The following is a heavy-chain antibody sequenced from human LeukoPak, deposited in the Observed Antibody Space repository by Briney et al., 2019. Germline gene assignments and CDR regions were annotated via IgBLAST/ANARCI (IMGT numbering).Heavy chain of an antibody. CDR3: ASEHSAYDS. Sequence: ASVKVSCKASGYTFTNYYMHWVRQAPGQGLEWMGIINPSGGSTNYAQKFQGRVTMTRDTSTSTVYMELSSLRSEDTAVYYCASEHSAYDSWGQGTLLTVSS. V-gene: IGHV1-46*01. J-gene: IGHJ5*02. D-gene: IGHD5-12*01. CDR1: GYTFTNYY. CDR2: INPSGGST.